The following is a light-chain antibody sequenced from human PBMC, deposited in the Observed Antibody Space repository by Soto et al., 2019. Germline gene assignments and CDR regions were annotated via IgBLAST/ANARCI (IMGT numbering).Light chain of an antibody. Sequence: QSVVTQETSLTVSPGGTVTLTCGSSTGAVTSGHYPYWFQQQPGQDPRALIYDTSNKHSWTPARFSGSLLGGKAALTLSGAQPEDEAEYLCLLFYSDIRGVFGGGTKLTVL. V-gene: IGLV7-46*01. CDR1: TGAVTSGHY. J-gene: IGLJ2*01. CDR2: DTS. CDR3: LLFYSDIRGV.